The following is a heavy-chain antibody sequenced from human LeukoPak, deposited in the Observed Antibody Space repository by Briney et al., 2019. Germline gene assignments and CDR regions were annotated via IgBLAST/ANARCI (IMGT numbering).Heavy chain of an antibody. CDR1: GFTFSGSA. D-gene: IGHD5-18*01. CDR2: IRSKANSYAT. Sequence: GGSLRLSCAASGFTFSGSAMHWVRQASGKGLEWVGRIRSKANSYATAYAASVKGRFTISRDDSKNTAYLQMNSLRAEDTAVYYCARDQWLQSDYCMDVWGKGTTVTVSS. V-gene: IGHV3-73*01. CDR3: ARDQWLQSDYCMDV. J-gene: IGHJ6*03.